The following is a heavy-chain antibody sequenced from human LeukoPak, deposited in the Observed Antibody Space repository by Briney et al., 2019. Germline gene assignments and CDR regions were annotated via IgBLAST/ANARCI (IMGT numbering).Heavy chain of an antibody. CDR1: GCTFSSYW. CDR3: ARVSGWSFDY. J-gene: IGHJ4*02. V-gene: IGHV3-7*01. D-gene: IGHD6-19*01. Sequence: TGGSLRLSCAASGCTFSSYWMSWVRQAPGKGLEWVANIKQDGSEKYYVDSVKGRFTISRDNAKNSLYLQMNSLRAEDTAVYYCARVSGWSFDYWGQGTLVTVSS. CDR2: IKQDGSEK.